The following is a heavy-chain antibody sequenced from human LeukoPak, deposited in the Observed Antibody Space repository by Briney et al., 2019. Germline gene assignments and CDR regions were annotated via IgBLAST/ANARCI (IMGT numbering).Heavy chain of an antibody. V-gene: IGHV4-38-2*02. Sequence: PSETLSLTCTVSGYSISSGYYWGWIRQPPGKGLEWIGSIYHSGSTYYNPSLKSRVTISVDTSKNQFSLKLSSVTAADTAVYYCARVYSGSYFDYWSQGTLVTVSS. CDR2: IYHSGST. CDR1: GYSISSGYY. J-gene: IGHJ4*02. CDR3: ARVYSGSYFDY. D-gene: IGHD1-26*01.